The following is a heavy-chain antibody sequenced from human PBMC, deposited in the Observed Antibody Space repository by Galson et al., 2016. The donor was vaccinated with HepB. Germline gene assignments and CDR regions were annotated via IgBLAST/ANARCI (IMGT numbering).Heavy chain of an antibody. J-gene: IGHJ4*02. CDR1: GFTFDDYG. CDR3: ANGRKSMTRY. D-gene: IGHD2-21*01. V-gene: IGHV3-9*01. Sequence: SLRLSCAASGFTFDDYGMHWVRQAPGKGLEWVSGISWNSGTIVYADSVKGRFSISRDNAKNSLSLQMNSLRAEDTAIYYCANGRKSMTRYWGQGTLVTVSS. CDR2: ISWNSGTI.